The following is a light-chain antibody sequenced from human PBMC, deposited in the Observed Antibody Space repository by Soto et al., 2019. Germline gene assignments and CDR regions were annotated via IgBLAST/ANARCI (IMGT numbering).Light chain of an antibody. CDR2: ASS. Sequence: QSALTQPASVSGSPGQSITISCTGTSSDVGGYNYVSWYQHHAGKAPRLMIYASSNRPSGVSHRFSGSRSGNTASLTISGLQAEDEADYYCCSYAGSYSVVFGGGTKVTVL. V-gene: IGLV2-14*01. CDR1: SSDVGGYNY. CDR3: CSYAGSYSVV. J-gene: IGLJ2*01.